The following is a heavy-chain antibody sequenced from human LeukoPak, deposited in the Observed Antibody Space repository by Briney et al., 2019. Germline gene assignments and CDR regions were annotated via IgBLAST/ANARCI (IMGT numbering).Heavy chain of an antibody. CDR1: GYTFTDYG. V-gene: IGHV1-18*01. J-gene: IGHJ6*03. CDR3: ARAGCPVHYYYMDV. CDR2: ISTYNGKT. Sequence: ASVKVSCKASGYTFTDYGISWVRQAPGQGLEWMGWISTYNGKTNYAQKLQDRVTMTTDTSTSTGYMELRSLRSDDTAVFYCARAGCPVHYYYMDVWGKGTTVTVSS.